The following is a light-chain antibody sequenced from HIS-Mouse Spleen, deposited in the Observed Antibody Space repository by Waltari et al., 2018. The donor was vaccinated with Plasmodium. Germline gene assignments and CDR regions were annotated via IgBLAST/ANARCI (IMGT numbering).Light chain of an antibody. J-gene: IGKJ3*01. CDR3: QQYNNWPFT. CDR2: GAS. V-gene: IGKV3-15*01. Sequence: EIVMTQSPATLSVSPGERATLPCRASQSVSSNLAWFQQKPGQAPRLLIYGASTRATGIPARFSGSGSGTEFTLTISSLQSEDCAVYYCQQYNNWPFTFGPGTKVDIK. CDR1: QSVSSN.